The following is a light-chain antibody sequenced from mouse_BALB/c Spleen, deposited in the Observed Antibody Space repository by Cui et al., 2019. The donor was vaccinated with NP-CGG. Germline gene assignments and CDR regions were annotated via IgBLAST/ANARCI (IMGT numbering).Light chain of an antibody. V-gene: IGLV1*01. Sequence: AVVTQQSAPTTSPGATVTLTCRSSTGAVTTSNYANWVQEKPDHLFTGLIGGTNNRAPGVPARFSGSLIGDKAARTITGAQTEDETIYFCALWYSNHWVFGGGTKLTVL. CDR2: GTN. J-gene: IGLJ1*01. CDR3: ALWYSNHWV. CDR1: TGAVTTSNY.